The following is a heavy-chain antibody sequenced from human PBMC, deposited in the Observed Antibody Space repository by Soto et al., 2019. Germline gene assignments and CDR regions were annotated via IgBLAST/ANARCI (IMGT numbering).Heavy chain of an antibody. CDR3: ARGRYFDWLLAHYYYGMDV. V-gene: IGHV1-8*01. CDR1: GYTFTSYD. Sequence: ASVKVSCKASGYTFTSYDINGVRQATGQGLEWMGWMNPNSGNTGYAQKFQGRVTMTRNTSISTAYMELSSLRSEDTAVYYCARGRYFDWLLAHYYYGMDVWGQGTTVTVSS. J-gene: IGHJ6*02. D-gene: IGHD3-9*01. CDR2: MNPNSGNT.